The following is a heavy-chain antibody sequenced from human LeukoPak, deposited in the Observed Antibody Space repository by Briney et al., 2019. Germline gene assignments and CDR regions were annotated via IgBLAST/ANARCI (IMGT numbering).Heavy chain of an antibody. D-gene: IGHD2-2*01. CDR3: ARLGVRVVPAAVFDY. J-gene: IGHJ4*02. CDR2: INHSGST. V-gene: IGHV4-34*01. CDR1: GGSFSGYY. Sequence: SETLSLTCAVCGGSFSGYYWSWIRQPPGKGLEWIGEINHSGSTNYNPSLTSRVTISVDTSKNQFSLKLSSLTAADTAVYYCARLGVRVVPAAVFDYWGQGTLVTVSS.